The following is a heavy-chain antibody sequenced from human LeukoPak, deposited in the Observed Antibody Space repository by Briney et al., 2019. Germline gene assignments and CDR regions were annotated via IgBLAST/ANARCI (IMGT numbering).Heavy chain of an antibody. CDR3: ARGKPHDAFDI. J-gene: IGHJ3*02. CDR1: GYTFTSYA. V-gene: IGHV1-69*13. Sequence: SVKVSCKASGYTFTSYAMNWVRQAPGQGLEWMGGIIPIFGTANYAQKFQGRVTITADESTSTAYMELSSLRSEDTAVYYCARGKPHDAFDIWGQGTMVTVSS. CDR2: IIPIFGTA.